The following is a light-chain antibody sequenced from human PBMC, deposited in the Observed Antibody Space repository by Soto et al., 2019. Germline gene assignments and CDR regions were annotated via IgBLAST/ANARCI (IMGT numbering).Light chain of an antibody. V-gene: IGKV3-15*01. CDR3: QQYNSWPPYT. CDR1: QSVSSN. Sequence: EIVMTQSPATLSVSPGERATLSCRASQSVSSNLAWYQQKPGQAPRLLISGASTRATGIPGGFSGSGSGTEFTLTISSLQSEDFAVYYCQQYNSWPPYTFGQGTKLEIK. CDR2: GAS. J-gene: IGKJ2*01.